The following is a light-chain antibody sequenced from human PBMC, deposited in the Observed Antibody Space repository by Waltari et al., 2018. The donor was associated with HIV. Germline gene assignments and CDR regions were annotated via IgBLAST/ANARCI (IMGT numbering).Light chain of an antibody. CDR3: AAWDDSLNAWV. Sequence: QSVLTQPPSASGTPGQRVNISCSGSSSNIGSNIVNWYQQLPGTAPKLLIYSNNQRPSGVPDRFSGSKSGTSASLAISGLQSEDEADYYCAAWDDSLNAWVFGGGTKLTVL. CDR1: SSNIGSNI. V-gene: IGLV1-44*01. J-gene: IGLJ3*02. CDR2: SNN.